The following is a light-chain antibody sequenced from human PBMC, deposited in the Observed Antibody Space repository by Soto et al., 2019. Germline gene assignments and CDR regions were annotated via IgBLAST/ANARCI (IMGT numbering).Light chain of an antibody. CDR2: KAS. J-gene: IGKJ2*01. CDR3: QQDNS. CDR1: QSISSQ. V-gene: IGKV1-5*03. Sequence: DIQMTQSPSTLSASVGVRVTITCRASQSISSQLAWFQQKPGKAPKVLIYKASSLESGVPSRFSGSGSGTEFTLTISSLQPDDFATYYCQQDNSFGQGTKLEIK.